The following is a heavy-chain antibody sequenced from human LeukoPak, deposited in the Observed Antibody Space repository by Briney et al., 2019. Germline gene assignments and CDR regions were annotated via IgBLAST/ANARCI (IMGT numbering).Heavy chain of an antibody. CDR1: GYTLTELS. D-gene: IGHD2-2*01. CDR3: ATVYGPAAAVNFDY. CDR2: FDPEDGET. V-gene: IGHV1-24*01. Sequence: ASVKVSCKVSGYTLTELSMHWVRQAPGKGLEWMGGFDPEDGETIYAQKFQGRVTMTEDTSTDTAYMELSSLRSEDTAVYYCATVYGPAAAVNFDYWGQGTLVTVSS. J-gene: IGHJ4*02.